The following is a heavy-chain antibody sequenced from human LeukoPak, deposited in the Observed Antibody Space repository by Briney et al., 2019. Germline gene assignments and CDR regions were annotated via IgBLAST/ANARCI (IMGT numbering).Heavy chain of an antibody. CDR3: AAGGTGYSGYVAFDY. V-gene: IGHV1-58*02. D-gene: IGHD5-12*01. Sequence: SVKVSCKASGFTFTSSAMQWVRQARGQRLEWIGWIVVGSGNTNYAQKFQERVTITRDMSTSTAYMELSSLRSEDTAVYYCAAGGTGYSGYVAFDYWGQGTLVTVSS. J-gene: IGHJ4*02. CDR1: GFTFTSSA. CDR2: IVVGSGNT.